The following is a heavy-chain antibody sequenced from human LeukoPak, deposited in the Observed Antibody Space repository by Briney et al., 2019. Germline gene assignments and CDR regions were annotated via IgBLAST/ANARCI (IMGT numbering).Heavy chain of an antibody. J-gene: IGHJ4*02. V-gene: IGHV3-21*01. Sequence: GGSLRLSCAASGFTFSSYSLIWVRQAPGKRLEWVSFISGGSNYIYYADSVKGRFTISRDNAKKSLSLQMSSLRAEDTAVYYCAREGSAALGDYWGQGTLVTVSS. D-gene: IGHD6-25*01. CDR3: AREGSAALGDY. CDR1: GFTFSSYS. CDR2: ISGGSNYI.